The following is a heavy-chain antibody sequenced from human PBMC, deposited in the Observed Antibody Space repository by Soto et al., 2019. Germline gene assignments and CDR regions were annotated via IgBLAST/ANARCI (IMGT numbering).Heavy chain of an antibody. CDR1: GYTFTSYG. CDR3: ARRIAWSYFDY. Sequence: QVQLVQSGADVKKPGASVKVSCKASGYTFTSYGIVWVRQAPGQGLEWMGWISAYNGNTNYAQNFQGRVSMTTDTTASTAYMELRGLRADDTAMYYCARRIAWSYFDYWGQGILVTVSS. CDR2: ISAYNGNT. D-gene: IGHD2-21*01. J-gene: IGHJ4*02. V-gene: IGHV1-18*01.